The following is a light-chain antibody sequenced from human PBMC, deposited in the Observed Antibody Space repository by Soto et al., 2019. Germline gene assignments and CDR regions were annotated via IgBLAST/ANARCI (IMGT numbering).Light chain of an antibody. J-gene: IGLJ1*01. CDR3: FSFPTAQPQI. V-gene: IGLV2-14*01. CDR1: SSDIGAYDY. CDR2: EVT. Sequence: QSSLTQPASVSGSPGQSITISCTGTSSDIGAYDYVSWFQQHPDKAPKLTISEVTNRPSGVSDRFSGSKSGNAASLTISGLQAEDEAYYFCFSFPTAQPQIFGKGTKVTV.